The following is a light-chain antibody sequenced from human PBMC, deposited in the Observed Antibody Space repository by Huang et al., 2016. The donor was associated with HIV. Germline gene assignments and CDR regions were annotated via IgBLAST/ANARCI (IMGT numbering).Light chain of an antibody. CDR2: GAA. J-gene: IGKJ2*01. V-gene: IGKV1-39*01. Sequence: DIQITQSPSSLSASVGDRVTITCRASQSISGYLLLYKPKSGKDPDRLIYGAASLQTGFPSRFSGSGSGTDFTLTITSLQPEDFATYYCQQNYSAPYTFGQGTKLEIK. CDR3: QQNYSAPYT. CDR1: QSISGY.